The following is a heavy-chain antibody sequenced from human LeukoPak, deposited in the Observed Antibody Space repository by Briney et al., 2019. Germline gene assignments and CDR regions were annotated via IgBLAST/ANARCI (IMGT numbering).Heavy chain of an antibody. Sequence: GGSLRLSSAASGFTFSSYEMNWVRQAPGKGLEWVSYISSSGITIYYADSVKGRFTISRDNARNSLYLQMNSLRAEDTAVYYCARDTYYYDSSGYLVLDYWGQGTLVTVSS. CDR2: ISSSGITI. D-gene: IGHD3-22*01. CDR3: ARDTYYYDSSGYLVLDY. CDR1: GFTFSSYE. J-gene: IGHJ4*02. V-gene: IGHV3-48*03.